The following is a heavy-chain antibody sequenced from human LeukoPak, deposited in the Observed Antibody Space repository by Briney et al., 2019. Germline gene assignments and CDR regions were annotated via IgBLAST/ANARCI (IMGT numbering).Heavy chain of an antibody. CDR2: INHSGST. Sequence: ASETLSLTCAVYGGSFSGYYWSWIRQPPGKGLEWIGEINHSGSTNYNPSLKSRVTISVDTSKNQFSLKLSSVTAADTAVYYCARRVQDYHYYDSSGYYYDSAFDIWGQGTMVTVSS. V-gene: IGHV4-34*01. CDR1: GGSFSGYY. J-gene: IGHJ3*02. D-gene: IGHD3-22*01. CDR3: ARRVQDYHYYDSSGYYYDSAFDI.